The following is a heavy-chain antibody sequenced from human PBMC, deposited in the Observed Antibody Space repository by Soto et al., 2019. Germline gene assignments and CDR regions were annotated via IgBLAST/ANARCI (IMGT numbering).Heavy chain of an antibody. V-gene: IGHV3-23*01. J-gene: IGHJ5*01. Sequence: EVPLLESGGGLVQPGGSLRLSCAASGFSFSTFAMSWVRQAPGRGLEWVSFISDDGSRTYYADAVKGRFTISRDNSKPTLYLQMNSLTAEDTAVYACVKGGWLDFWGQGTLVTVSS. D-gene: IGHD3-16*01. CDR2: ISDDGSRT. CDR3: VKGGWLDF. CDR1: GFSFSTFA.